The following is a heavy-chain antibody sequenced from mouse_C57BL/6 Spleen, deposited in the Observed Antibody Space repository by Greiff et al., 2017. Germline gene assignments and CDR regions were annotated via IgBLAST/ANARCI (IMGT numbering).Heavy chain of an antibody. CDR2: ISSGGSYT. CDR1: GFTFSSYG. D-gene: IGHD1-1*01. J-gene: IGHJ1*03. Sequence: VQVVESGGDLVKPGGSLKLSCAASGFTFSSYGMSWVRQTPDKRLEWVATISSGGSYTYYPDSVKGRFTISRDNAKNTLYLQMSSLKSEDTAMYYCARHYYGSSYGYFDVWGTGTTVTVSS. CDR3: ARHYYGSSYGYFDV. V-gene: IGHV5-6*01.